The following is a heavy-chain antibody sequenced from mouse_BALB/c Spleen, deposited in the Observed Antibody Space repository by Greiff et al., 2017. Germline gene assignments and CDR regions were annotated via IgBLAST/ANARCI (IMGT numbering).Heavy chain of an antibody. CDR1: GYAFTNYW. V-gene: IGHV1-63*01. Sequence: VQLQQSGAELVRPGTSVKISCKASGYAFTNYWLGWVKQRPGHGLEWIGDIYPGSGNTYYNEKFKGKATLTADKSSSTAYMQHSSLTSEDSAVYFCARRDYYGSSSPFDYWGQGTTLTVSS. J-gene: IGHJ2*01. D-gene: IGHD1-1*01. CDR2: IYPGSGNT. CDR3: ARRDYYGSSSPFDY.